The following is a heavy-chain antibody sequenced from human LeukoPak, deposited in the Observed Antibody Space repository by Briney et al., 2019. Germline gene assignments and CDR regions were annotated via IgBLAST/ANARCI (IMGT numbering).Heavy chain of an antibody. CDR3: AKVGTWELQRVFEN. V-gene: IGHV3-7*01. Sequence: GGSLRLSCAASGFTFSDYWKTWVRQVPGKGLEWVANVGRDGGEKNYVDSVEGRFTISRDNAKKSLDLEMNSLRVEDTALYYCAKVGTWELQRVFENWGQGTLVTVSS. J-gene: IGHJ4*02. D-gene: IGHD1-26*01. CDR2: VGRDGGEK. CDR1: GFTFSDYW.